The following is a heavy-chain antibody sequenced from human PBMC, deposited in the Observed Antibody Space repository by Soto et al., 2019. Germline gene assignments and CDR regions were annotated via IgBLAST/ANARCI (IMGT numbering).Heavy chain of an antibody. CDR2: IYYSGST. V-gene: IGHV4-31*03. CDR3: ARGVTMVRGVIHTPYFDY. J-gene: IGHJ4*02. CDR1: GGSISSGGYY. Sequence: QVQLQESGPGLVKPSQTLSLTCTVSGGSISSGGYYWSWIRQHPGQGLEWIGYIYYSGSTYYNPSLKSRVPLSVATSKNQCSLKLSSVTAADTAVYYCARGVTMVRGVIHTPYFDYWGQGTLVTVSS. D-gene: IGHD3-10*01.